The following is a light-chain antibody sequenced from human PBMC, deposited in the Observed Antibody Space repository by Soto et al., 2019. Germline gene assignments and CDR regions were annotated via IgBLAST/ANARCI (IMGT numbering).Light chain of an antibody. J-gene: IGKJ1*01. Sequence: DIQMTQSPSTLSGSVGDRVTITCRASQTISSWLAWYQQKPGKAPKLLIYKASTLKSGVPSRFSGSGSGTAFNLTISSLQPDDFATYYCQHYNSYSEAFGQGTKVEL. CDR2: KAS. CDR1: QTISSW. V-gene: IGKV1-5*03. CDR3: QHYNSYSEA.